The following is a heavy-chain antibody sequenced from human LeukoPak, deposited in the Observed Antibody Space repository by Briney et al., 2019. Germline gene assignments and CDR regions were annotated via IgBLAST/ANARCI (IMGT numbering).Heavy chain of an antibody. CDR2: INTNTGNP. D-gene: IGHD3-10*01. CDR3: ARKVVRGVFSVDYGMGV. Sequence: ASVKVSCKASGYTFTSYAMNWVRQAPGQGLEWMGWINTNTGNPTYAQGFTGRFVFSLDTSVSTAYLQISSLKAEDTAVYYCARKVVRGVFSVDYGMGVWGQGTTVTVSS. CDR1: GYTFTSYA. V-gene: IGHV7-4-1*02. J-gene: IGHJ6*02.